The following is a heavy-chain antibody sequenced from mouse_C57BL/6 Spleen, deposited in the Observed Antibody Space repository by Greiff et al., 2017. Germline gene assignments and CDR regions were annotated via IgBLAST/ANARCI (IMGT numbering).Heavy chain of an antibody. Sequence: QVQLQQSGAELVKPGASVKISCKASGYTFTDYYINWVKQRPGQGLEWIGKLGPGSGSTYYNEKFKGKATLTADKSSSTAYMQLSILTSEDSAFYFCAISITTVVLDYWGQGTTLTVSS. D-gene: IGHD1-1*01. V-gene: IGHV1-77*01. CDR2: LGPGSGST. J-gene: IGHJ2*01. CDR3: AISITTVVLDY. CDR1: GYTFTDYY.